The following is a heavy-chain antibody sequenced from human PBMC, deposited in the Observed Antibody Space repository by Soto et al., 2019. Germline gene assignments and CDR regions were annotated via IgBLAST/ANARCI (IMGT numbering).Heavy chain of an antibody. J-gene: IGHJ3*02. V-gene: IGHV4-34*01. CDR2: INHRGST. CDR1: GGSFSGYY. CDR3: ARGTKYLPTKDLRFPPGGAFDI. D-gene: IGHD4-17*01. Sequence: QVQLQQWGAGLLKPSETLSLTCAVYGGSFSGYYWSWIRQPPGKGLEWIGEINHRGSTNYNPSRKFLVKRSVESSKTQFSLKLSSVTAADTAVDYCARGTKYLPTKDLRFPPGGAFDIWGQGTMVTVSS.